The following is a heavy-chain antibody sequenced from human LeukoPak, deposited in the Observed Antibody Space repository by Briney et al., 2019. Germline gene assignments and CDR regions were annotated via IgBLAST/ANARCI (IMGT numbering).Heavy chain of an antibody. V-gene: IGHV3-53*01. J-gene: IGHJ4*02. D-gene: IGHD2-2*01. CDR3: ARGCSSTSCYGFDY. CDR1: GFTVSSKY. CDR2: IYSGGRT. Sequence: TGGSLRLSCAASGFTVSSKYMSWVRQAAGKGLEWVSVIYSGGRTYYADSVKGRFTISRDNSKNTLYLQMNSLRAEDTAVYYCARGCSSTSCYGFDYWGQGTLVTVSS.